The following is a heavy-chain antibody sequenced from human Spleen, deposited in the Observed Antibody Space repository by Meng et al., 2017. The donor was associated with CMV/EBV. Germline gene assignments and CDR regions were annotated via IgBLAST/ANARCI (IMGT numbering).Heavy chain of an antibody. V-gene: IGHV4-30-4*08. CDR3: ARYIVVVPAARANWFDP. CDR2: IYYSGST. CDR1: GDSISSSDYY. J-gene: IGHJ5*02. Sequence: SETLSLTCTVSGDSISSSDYYWNWIRQSPGRGLEWIGNIYYSGSTYYSPSLKSRVIISVDTSKNKFSLKLSAVTAADTAVYYCARYIVVVPAARANWFDPWGQGTLVTVSS. D-gene: IGHD2-2*01.